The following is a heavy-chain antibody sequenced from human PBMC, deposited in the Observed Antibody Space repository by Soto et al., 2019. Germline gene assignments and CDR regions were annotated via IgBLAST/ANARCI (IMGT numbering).Heavy chain of an antibody. CDR3: ARPYDSSGYYYQYYFDY. CDR2: INAGNGNT. Sequence: ASVKVSCKASGYTFTSYAMHWVRQAPGQRLEWMGWINAGNGNTKYPQKFQGRVTITRDTSASTAYMELSSLRSEDTAVYYCARPYDSSGYYYQYYFDYWGQGTLVTVSS. D-gene: IGHD3-22*01. V-gene: IGHV1-3*01. J-gene: IGHJ4*02. CDR1: GYTFTSYA.